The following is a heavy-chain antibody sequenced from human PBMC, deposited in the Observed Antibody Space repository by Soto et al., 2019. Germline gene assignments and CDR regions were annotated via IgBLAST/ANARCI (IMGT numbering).Heavy chain of an antibody. D-gene: IGHD3-22*01. CDR3: ARVLRYYDSSGYYDNWFDP. V-gene: IGHV4-59*01. J-gene: IGHJ5*02. CDR2: IYYSGST. Sequence: SETLSLTCTVSGGSISSYYWSWIRQPPGKGLEWIGYIYYSGSTNYNPSLKSRVTISVDTSKNQFSLKLSSVTAADTAVYYCARVLRYYDSSGYYDNWFDPWGQGTLVTVSS. CDR1: GGSISSYY.